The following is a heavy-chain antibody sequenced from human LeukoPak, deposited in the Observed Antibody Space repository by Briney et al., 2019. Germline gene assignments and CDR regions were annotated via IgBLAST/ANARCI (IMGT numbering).Heavy chain of an antibody. CDR1: GFPFSSYN. J-gene: IGHJ4*02. V-gene: IGHV3-21*01. CDR2: ISSTGRYI. D-gene: IGHD2-21*02. Sequence: GGSLRLSCVASGFPFSSYNMNWVRQAPGKGLEWVSSISSTGRYIYYPDSMRGRFTISRDNAKNSLYLQMNSLRAEDTAVYYCARACGSGYCWDYWGQGTLVTVSS. CDR3: ARACGSGYCWDY.